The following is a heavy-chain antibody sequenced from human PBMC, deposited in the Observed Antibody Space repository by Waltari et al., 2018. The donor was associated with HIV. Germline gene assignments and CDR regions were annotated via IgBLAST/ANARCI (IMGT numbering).Heavy chain of an antibody. CDR1: GFTFSSYA. J-gene: IGHJ4*02. V-gene: IGHV3-30-3*01. Sequence: QVQLVESGGGVVQPGRSLRLSCAASGFTFSSYAMHWVRQAPGKGLEWVAVISYDGSNKYYADSVKGRFTISRDNSKNTLYLQMNSLRAEDTAVYYCARANYGSGSVQLDYWGQGTLVTVSS. CDR3: ARANYGSGSVQLDY. CDR2: ISYDGSNK. D-gene: IGHD3-10*01.